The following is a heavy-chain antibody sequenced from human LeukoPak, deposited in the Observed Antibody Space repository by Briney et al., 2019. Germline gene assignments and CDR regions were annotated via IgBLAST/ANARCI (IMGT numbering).Heavy chain of an antibody. J-gene: IGHJ3*02. CDR3: ARRYSSSWFDAFDI. V-gene: IGHV4-30-4*01. D-gene: IGHD6-13*01. CDR2: IYYSGST. CDR1: GGSISSGDYC. Sequence: KSSETLSLTCTVSGGSISSGDYCWSWIRQPPGKGLGWIGYIYYSGSTYYNPSLKSRVTISVDTSKNQFSLKLSSVTAADTAVYYCARRYSSSWFDAFDIWGQGTMVTVSS.